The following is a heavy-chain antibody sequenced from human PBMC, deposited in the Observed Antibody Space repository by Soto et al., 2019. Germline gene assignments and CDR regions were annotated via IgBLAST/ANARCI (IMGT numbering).Heavy chain of an antibody. CDR2: IIPIFGTA. J-gene: IGHJ3*02. Sequence: GASVKVSCKASGGTFSSYAISWVRQAPGQGLEWMGGIIPIFGTANYAQKFQGRVTITADESTSTAYMELSSLRSEDTAVYYCARDPSFRDATIQGDLDDAFDIWGQGTMVTVSS. D-gene: IGHD5-12*01. CDR3: ARDPSFRDATIQGDLDDAFDI. CDR1: GGTFSSYA. V-gene: IGHV1-69*13.